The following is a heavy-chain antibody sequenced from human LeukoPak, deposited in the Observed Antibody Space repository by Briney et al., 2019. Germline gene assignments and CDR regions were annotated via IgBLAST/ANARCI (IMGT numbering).Heavy chain of an antibody. CDR2: ISGNGDIT. D-gene: IGHD1-1*01. CDR1: GFTFSSYA. J-gene: IGHJ4*02. V-gene: IGHV3-23*01. Sequence: GGSLRLSCAASGFTFSSYAMSWVRQAPEKGLDGVSPISGNGDITYYADTVKGRFSGSRDNSKNTLYLQLNSLRAEDTAVYYCAKDLRGTLSSRGPFEYWGQGTLVTVSS. CDR3: AKDLRGTLSSRGPFEY.